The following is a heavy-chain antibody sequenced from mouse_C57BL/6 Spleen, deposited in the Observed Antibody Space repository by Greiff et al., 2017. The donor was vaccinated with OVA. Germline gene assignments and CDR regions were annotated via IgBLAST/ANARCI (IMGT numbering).Heavy chain of an antibody. J-gene: IGHJ4*01. CDR3: TRGVYYYGSSPTDAMDY. Sequence: EVQLQESGEGLVKPGGSLKLSCAASGFTFSSYAMSWVRQTPEKRLEWVAYISSGGDYIYYADTVKGRFTISRDNARNTLYLQMSSLKSEDTAMYYCTRGVYYYGSSPTDAMDYWGQGTSVTVSS. CDR1: GFTFSSYA. CDR2: ISSGGDYI. V-gene: IGHV5-9-1*02. D-gene: IGHD1-1*01.